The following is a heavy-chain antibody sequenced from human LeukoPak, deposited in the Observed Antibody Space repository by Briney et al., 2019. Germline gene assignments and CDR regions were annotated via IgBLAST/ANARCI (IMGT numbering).Heavy chain of an antibody. Sequence: GGSLRLSCAASGFTFSNYAMSWVRQTPGKGLEWVSAISGSSNNTYYADSVKGQVTISRDSSKNTLYLQMNSLRAEDTAVYYCAKEAYYDYWSGEALDYWGQGSLVTVSS. CDR3: AKEAYYDYWSGEALDY. J-gene: IGHJ4*02. CDR2: ISGSSNNT. CDR1: GFTFSNYA. D-gene: IGHD3-3*01. V-gene: IGHV3-23*01.